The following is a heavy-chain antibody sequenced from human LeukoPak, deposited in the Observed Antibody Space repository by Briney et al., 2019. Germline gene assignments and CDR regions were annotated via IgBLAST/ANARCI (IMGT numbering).Heavy chain of an antibody. Sequence: PSETLSLTCTVSGGSISSSSYYWGWIRQPPGKGLEWIGSIYYSGSTYYSPSLKSRVTISVDTSKNQFSLKLSSVTAADTAVYYCATTVVPAAIVGYYFDYWGQGTLVTVSS. D-gene: IGHD2-2*02. CDR3: ATTVVPAAIVGYYFDY. V-gene: IGHV4-39*01. CDR1: GGSISSSSYY. J-gene: IGHJ4*02. CDR2: IYYSGST.